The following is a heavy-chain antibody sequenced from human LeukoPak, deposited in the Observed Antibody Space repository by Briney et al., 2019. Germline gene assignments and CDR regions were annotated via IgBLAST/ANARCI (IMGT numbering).Heavy chain of an antibody. J-gene: IGHJ5*02. CDR2: ISAYNGNT. D-gene: IGHD3-10*01. V-gene: IGHV1-18*01. CDR1: DYTFTSYG. Sequence: ASVKVSCKASDYTFTSYGISWVRQAPGQGLEWMGWISAYNGNTNYAQKLQGRVTMTTDTSTSTAYMELRSLRSDDTAVYYCARCRGVWGVYSVDPWGQGTLVTVSS. CDR3: ARCRGVWGVYSVDP.